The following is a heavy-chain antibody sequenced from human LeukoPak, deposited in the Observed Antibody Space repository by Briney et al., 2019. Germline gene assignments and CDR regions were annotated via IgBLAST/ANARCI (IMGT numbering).Heavy chain of an antibody. D-gene: IGHD5-12*01. Sequence: ASVKVSCKVSGHTFTDYYMHWVQQAPGKGLEWMGLVDPEDGETIYAEKFQGRVTITADTSTDTAYMQLSSLRSEDTAVYYCATLSLGIVAPNPAEIFDYWGQGTLVTVSS. CDR2: VDPEDGET. V-gene: IGHV1-69-2*01. CDR1: GHTFTDYY. CDR3: ATLSLGIVAPNPAEIFDY. J-gene: IGHJ4*02.